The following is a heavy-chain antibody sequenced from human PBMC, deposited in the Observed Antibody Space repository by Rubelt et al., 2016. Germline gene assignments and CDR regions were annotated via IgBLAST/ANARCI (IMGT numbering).Heavy chain of an antibody. Sequence: QVQLVQSGAEVKKPESSVKVSCKASGGTFSSYAISWVRQAPGQGLEWMGRIIPILGIANYAQKFQGRVTITADKSTSTAYMELSSLRSEDTAVYYCARADYYDSSGYHNWFDPWGQGTLVTVSS. J-gene: IGHJ5*02. D-gene: IGHD3-22*01. CDR1: GGTFSSYA. V-gene: IGHV1-69*04. CDR3: ARADYYDSSGYHNWFDP. CDR2: IIPILGIA.